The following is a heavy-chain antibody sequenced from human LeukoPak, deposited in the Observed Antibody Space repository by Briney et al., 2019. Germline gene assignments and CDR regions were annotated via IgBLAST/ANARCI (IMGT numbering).Heavy chain of an antibody. CDR1: GYTFTSYY. CDR2: INPSGGGT. V-gene: IGHV1-46*01. D-gene: IGHD6-13*01. CDR3: ASGNIATPGTFDY. Sequence: ASVKVSCKASGYTFTSYYMHWVRQAPGQGLEWMGIINPSGGGTSYAQKFQGRVTMTRDMSTSTVYMELSSLRSEDTAVYYCASGNIATPGTFDYWGQGTLVTVSS. J-gene: IGHJ4*02.